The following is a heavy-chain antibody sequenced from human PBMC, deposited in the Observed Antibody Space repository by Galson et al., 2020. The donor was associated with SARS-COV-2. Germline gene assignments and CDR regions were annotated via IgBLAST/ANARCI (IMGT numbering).Heavy chain of an antibody. J-gene: IGHJ4*02. CDR2: ITRNEDTT. Sequence: QAGGSLRLSCSASGFTFSNFALHWVRQAPGKGLEYVAGITRNEDTTHYADSVKGRFTISRDNSKSTMYLQMSGLRPEDTAVYYCVKGGVLLWFGTLDYWGQGSPVTVSS. CDR1: GFTFSNFA. CDR3: VKGGVLLWFGTLDY. V-gene: IGHV3-64D*06. D-gene: IGHD3-10*01.